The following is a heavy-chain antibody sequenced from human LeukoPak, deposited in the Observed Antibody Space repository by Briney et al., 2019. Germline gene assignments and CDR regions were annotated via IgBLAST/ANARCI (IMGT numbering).Heavy chain of an antibody. CDR3: ARSYTSRFFYS. Sequence: SETLSLTCTVSGGSISSHYWSWIRQPPGKGLEWIGYIYYIGSTNYNPSLKSRVTISLDTSKNQFSLKLSSVTAADTAVYYCARSYTSRFFYSWGQGTLVTVSS. CDR2: IYYIGST. CDR1: GGSISSHY. J-gene: IGHJ4*02. D-gene: IGHD6-13*01. V-gene: IGHV4-59*08.